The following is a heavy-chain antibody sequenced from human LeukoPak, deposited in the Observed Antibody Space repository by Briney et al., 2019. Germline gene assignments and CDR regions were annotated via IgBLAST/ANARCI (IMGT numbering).Heavy chain of an antibody. CDR3: ASSLTPGDGYNSRPFDY. CDR1: GFTFSDYY. V-gene: IGHV3-11*06. D-gene: IGHD5-24*01. CDR2: ISCSSSYT. Sequence: GGSLRLFCAASGFTFSDYYMSWIRQAPGKGLEWVSYISCSSSYTKYADSVKGRFTISRDNAKNSLHLKMNSLRAEDTAVYYCASSLTPGDGYNSRPFDYWGQGTLVTVSS. J-gene: IGHJ4*02.